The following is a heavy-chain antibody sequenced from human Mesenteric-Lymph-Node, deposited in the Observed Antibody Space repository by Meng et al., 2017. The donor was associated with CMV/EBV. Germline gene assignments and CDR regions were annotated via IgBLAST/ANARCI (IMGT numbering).Heavy chain of an antibody. J-gene: IGHJ4*02. V-gene: IGHV1-18*01. CDR2: ISGYNGNT. D-gene: IGHD6-6*01. CDR1: GYTFTTSG. Sequence: KSSGYTFTTSGVSWVRQAPGQGLEGVGWISGYNGNTKYAQNLQGRVTMTTDTSTNTVYMEVRSLRSDDTAVYYCARGAGVAPRGADFWGQGTLVTVSS. CDR3: ARGAGVAPRGADF.